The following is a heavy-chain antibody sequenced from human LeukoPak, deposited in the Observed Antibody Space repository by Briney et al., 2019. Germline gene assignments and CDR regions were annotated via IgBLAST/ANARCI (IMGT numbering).Heavy chain of an antibody. CDR1: GFIFNNYW. V-gene: IGHV3-7*01. CDR3: ARGYIVATKFYQFDY. Sequence: GGSLRLSCAASGFIFNNYWISWVRQAPGEGLEWVANIKQDGSEKYYVDSVKGRFTISRDNAKNSLYLQMNSLRAEDTAVYYCARGYIVATKFYQFDYWGQGTLVTVSS. J-gene: IGHJ4*02. CDR2: IKQDGSEK. D-gene: IGHD5-12*01.